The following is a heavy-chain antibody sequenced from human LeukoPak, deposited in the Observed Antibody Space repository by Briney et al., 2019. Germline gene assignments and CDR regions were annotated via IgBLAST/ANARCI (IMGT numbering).Heavy chain of an antibody. CDR3: ARDGIQLWLTQSYYYYMDV. D-gene: IGHD5-18*01. V-gene: IGHV3-21*01. CDR1: GFTFSSYE. J-gene: IGHJ6*03. Sequence: GGSLRLSCAASGFTFSSYEMNWVRQAPGKGLEWVSSISSSSSYIYYADSVKGRFTISRDNARNSLYLQMNSLRAEDTAVYYCARDGIQLWLTQSYYYYMDVWGKGTTVTVSS. CDR2: ISSSSSYI.